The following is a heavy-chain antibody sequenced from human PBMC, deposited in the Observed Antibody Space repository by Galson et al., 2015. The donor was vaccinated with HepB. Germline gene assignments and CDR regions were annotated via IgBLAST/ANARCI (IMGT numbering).Heavy chain of an antibody. D-gene: IGHD3-10*01. CDR3: ARAGGISMIRGVSYYNFYGMDV. CDR2: ISAYNGNT. Sequence: SVKVSCKASGYTFSSHGISWVRQAPGQGLEWMGWISAYNGNTNYAQNLQGRVTMTTDTSTSTAYMELRSLRSDDTAVYYCARAGGISMIRGVSYYNFYGMDVWGQGTTVTVSS. CDR1: GYTFSSHG. V-gene: IGHV1-18*01. J-gene: IGHJ6*02.